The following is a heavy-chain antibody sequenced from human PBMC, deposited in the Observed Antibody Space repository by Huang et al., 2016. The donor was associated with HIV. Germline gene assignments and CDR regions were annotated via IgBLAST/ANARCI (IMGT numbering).Heavy chain of an antibody. Sequence: QLQLQASGPGLVKPSETLSLTCTVSGGSIRSDNYYWGWIRQPTGTGLEWIGGIYYSGGTDYNPALKSRVTIPVDTSKNQFSRKMRSVTAADTAVYYCARLPGSITMIRGVITDPYWGQGTLVTVSS. CDR2: IYYSGGT. V-gene: IGHV4-39*01. J-gene: IGHJ4*02. D-gene: IGHD3-10*01. CDR1: GGSIRSDNYY. CDR3: ARLPGSITMIRGVITDPY.